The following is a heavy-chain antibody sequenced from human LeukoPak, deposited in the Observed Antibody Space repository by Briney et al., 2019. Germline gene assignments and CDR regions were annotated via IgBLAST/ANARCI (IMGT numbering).Heavy chain of an antibody. CDR1: GYIFTVYY. D-gene: IGHD2-15*01. CDR3: ARGEKVVSAHFDS. CDR2: INPNSGGT. J-gene: IGHJ4*02. V-gene: IGHV1-2*02. Sequence: ASVKVSCKASGYIFTVYYMHWVRLAPGQGLEWMGWINPNSGGTNYAQKFQGRVTMTRDTSISTAYMELSRLKSDDTAVYFCARGEKVVSAHFDSWGQGTLLTVS.